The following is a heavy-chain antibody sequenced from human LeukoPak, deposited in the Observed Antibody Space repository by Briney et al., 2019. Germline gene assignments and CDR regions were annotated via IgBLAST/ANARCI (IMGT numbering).Heavy chain of an antibody. J-gene: IGHJ4*02. V-gene: IGHV3-64D*06. D-gene: IGHD3-3*01. CDR2: ISSNGGST. CDR3: AASMGIFGVVIIGYFDY. CDR1: GFTFSSYT. Sequence: GGSLRLSCSASGFTFSSYTMHWVRQAPGKGLEYVSAISSNGGSTYYADSVKGRFTISRDNSKNTLYLQMSSLRAEDTAVYYCAASMGIFGVVIIGYFDYWGQGTLVTVSS.